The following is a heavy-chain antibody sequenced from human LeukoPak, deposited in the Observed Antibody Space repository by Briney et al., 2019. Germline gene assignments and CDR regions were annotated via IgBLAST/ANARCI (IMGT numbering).Heavy chain of an antibody. CDR1: GFTFSGYS. J-gene: IGHJ5*02. V-gene: IGHV3-21*01. CDR2: ISSSSSYI. CDR3: ARDLIHYYGSGAKT. D-gene: IGHD3-10*01. Sequence: PGGSLRLSCAASGFTFSGYSMNWVRQAPGKGLEWVSSISSSSSYIYYADSVKGRFTISRDNAKNSLYLQMNSLRAEDTAVYYCARDLIHYYGSGAKTWGQGTLVTVSS.